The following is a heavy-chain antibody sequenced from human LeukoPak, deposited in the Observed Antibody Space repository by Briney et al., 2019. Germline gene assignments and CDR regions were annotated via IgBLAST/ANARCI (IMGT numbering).Heavy chain of an antibody. CDR2: ISSSSSYI. CDR1: GFTFSSYS. Sequence: GGSLRLSCAASGFTFSSYSMNWVRQAPGKGLEWVSSISSSSSYIYYADSVKGRFTISRDNAKISLYLQMNSLRAEDTAVYYCAREYSSDGYYFDYWGQGTLVTVSS. V-gene: IGHV3-21*01. CDR3: AREYSSDGYYFDY. J-gene: IGHJ4*02. D-gene: IGHD6-25*01.